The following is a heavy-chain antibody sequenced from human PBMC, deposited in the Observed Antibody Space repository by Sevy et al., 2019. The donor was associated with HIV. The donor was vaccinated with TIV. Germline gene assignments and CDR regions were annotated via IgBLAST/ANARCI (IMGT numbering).Heavy chain of an antibody. CDR3: ARGLAMVQYYFDY. CDR1: GGSFSGYY. J-gene: IGHJ4*02. D-gene: IGHD5-18*01. V-gene: IGHV4-34*01. Sequence: SETLSLTCAVYGGSFSGYYWSWIRQPPGKGLEWIGEINHSGSTNYNPSLKSRVTISVDTSKTQFSLKLSSVTAADTAVYYCARGLAMVQYYFDYWGQGTLVTSPQ. CDR2: INHSGST.